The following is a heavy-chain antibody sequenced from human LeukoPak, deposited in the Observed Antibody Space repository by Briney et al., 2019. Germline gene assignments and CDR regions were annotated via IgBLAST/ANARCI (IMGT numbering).Heavy chain of an antibody. CDR1: GFTFSSYW. J-gene: IGHJ4*02. CDR3: ARDSGKRYCSGGSCYSDD. D-gene: IGHD2-15*01. Sequence: GGSLRLSCTASGFTFSSYWMSWVRQAPGKGLEWVANIKQDGSEKYYVDSVKGRFTISRDNAKNSLYLQMNSLRAEDTAVYYCARDSGKRYCSGGSCYSDDWGQGTLVTVSS. V-gene: IGHV3-7*01. CDR2: IKQDGSEK.